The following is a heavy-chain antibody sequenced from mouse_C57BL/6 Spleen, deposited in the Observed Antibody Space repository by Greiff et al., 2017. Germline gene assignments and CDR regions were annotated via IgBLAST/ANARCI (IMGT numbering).Heavy chain of an antibody. V-gene: IGHV5-6*01. CDR2: ISSGGSYT. CDR1: GFTFSSYG. J-gene: IGHJ2*01. D-gene: IGHD2-1*01. CDR3: ARQIYYRNLYYLDY. Sequence: EVQLVESGGDLVKPGGSLKLSCAASGFTFSSYGMSWVRQTPDKRLEWVATISSGGSYTNYPDSVKGRFTISRDNAKNTLYLQMSSLKSEDTAMYYCARQIYYRNLYYLDYWGQGTTLTVSS.